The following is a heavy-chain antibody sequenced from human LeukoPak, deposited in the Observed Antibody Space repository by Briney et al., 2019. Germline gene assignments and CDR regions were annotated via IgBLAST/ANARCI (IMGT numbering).Heavy chain of an antibody. D-gene: IGHD4-23*01. J-gene: IGHJ3*02. CDR1: GYTFTGYY. V-gene: IGHV1-2*02. CDR2: INPNSGGT. Sequence: ASVKVSCKASGYTFTGYYMHWVRQAPGQGLEWMGWINPNSGGTNYAQKFQGRVTMTRDTSISTAYMELSRLRSDDTAVYYCARDRWVGSDAFDIWGQGTMVTVSS. CDR3: ARDRWVGSDAFDI.